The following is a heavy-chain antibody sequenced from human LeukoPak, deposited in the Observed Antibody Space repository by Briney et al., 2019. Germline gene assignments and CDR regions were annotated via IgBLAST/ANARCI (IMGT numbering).Heavy chain of an antibody. D-gene: IGHD1-26*01. Sequence: GGSLRLSCAASGFTFSSYDMHWVRQAPGKGLEWVSAIGTAGDTYYPGSVKGRFTISRENAKNSLYLQMNSLRAGDTAVYYCARASGTSGSEYYFDYWGQGTLVTVSS. CDR3: ARASGTSGSEYYFDY. V-gene: IGHV3-13*01. J-gene: IGHJ4*02. CDR1: GFTFSSYD. CDR2: IGTAGDT.